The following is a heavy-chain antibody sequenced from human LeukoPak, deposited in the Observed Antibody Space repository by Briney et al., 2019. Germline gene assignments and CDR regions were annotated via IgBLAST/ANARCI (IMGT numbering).Heavy chain of an antibody. D-gene: IGHD6-13*01. Sequence: GASVKVSCKVSGYTLTELSMHWVRQAPGKGLEWMGGFDPEDGETIYAQKFQGRVTMTEDTSTDTAYMELSSLRSEDTAGYYCATDDGQQQLVRHYWGQGTLVTVSS. J-gene: IGHJ4*02. CDR3: ATDDGQQQLVRHY. CDR2: FDPEDGET. CDR1: GYTLTELS. V-gene: IGHV1-24*01.